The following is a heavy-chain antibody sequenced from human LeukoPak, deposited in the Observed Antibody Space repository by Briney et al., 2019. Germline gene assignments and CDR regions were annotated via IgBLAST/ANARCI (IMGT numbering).Heavy chain of an antibody. J-gene: IGHJ4*02. D-gene: IGHD2-8*01. CDR1: GFTFSSYG. CDR2: ISYDGSNK. Sequence: GGSLRLSCAASGFTFSSYGMHWVRQAPGKGLEWVAVISYDGSNKYYADSVKGRFTISRDNSKNTLYLQMNSLRAEDTAVYYCVKDRMAPQYYFDYWGQGTLVTVSS. CDR3: VKDRMAPQYYFDY. V-gene: IGHV3-30*18.